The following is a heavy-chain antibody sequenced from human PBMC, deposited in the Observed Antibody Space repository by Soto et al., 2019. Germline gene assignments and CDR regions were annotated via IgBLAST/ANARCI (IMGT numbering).Heavy chain of an antibody. Sequence: SGPTLVNPTATLPLTCTVSGCSLINARMSVSWIRKTPGKALEWLAHIFSNDAKSYSASLKNRLTISKDTSKSQVVLTMTKMDPVDTATYYCARIRGWGWLGPNDYWGQGTMVTVSS. CDR1: GCSLINARMS. V-gene: IGHV2-26*01. CDR2: IFSNDAK. D-gene: IGHD3-10*01. J-gene: IGHJ4*02. CDR3: ARIRGWGWLGPNDY.